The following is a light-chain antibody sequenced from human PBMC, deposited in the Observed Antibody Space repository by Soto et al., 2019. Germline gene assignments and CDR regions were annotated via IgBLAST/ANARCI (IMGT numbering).Light chain of an antibody. V-gene: IGLV2-8*01. Sequence: QSALAQPPSASGSPGQSVAISCIGTSGDVGGYDYVSWYQQYPGKAPKLMIHEVNKRPSGVPDRFSGSKSGTTASLIVSGLQAEYEADDYCSSYAGSNGVVFGGGTKLTVL. CDR2: EVN. CDR1: SGDVGGYDY. CDR3: SSYAGSNGVV. J-gene: IGLJ2*01.